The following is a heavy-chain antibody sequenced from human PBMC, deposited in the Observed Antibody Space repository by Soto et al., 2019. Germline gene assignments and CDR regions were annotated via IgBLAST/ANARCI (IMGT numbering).Heavy chain of an antibody. CDR2: TRNKANSYTT. D-gene: IGHD3-22*01. Sequence: EVQLVESGGGLVQPGGSLRLSCAASGFTFSDHYMDWVRQAPGKGLEWVGRTRNKANSYTTEYAASVKGRFTISRDDSKNSLYLQMNSLKTADTSVYYCARYGSDSSGSFRPYCGPGTLVTVSS. CDR3: ARYGSDSSGSFRPY. CDR1: GFTFSDHY. V-gene: IGHV3-72*01. J-gene: IGHJ4*02.